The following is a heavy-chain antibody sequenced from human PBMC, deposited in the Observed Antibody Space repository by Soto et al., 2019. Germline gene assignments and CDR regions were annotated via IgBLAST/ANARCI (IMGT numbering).Heavy chain of an antibody. D-gene: IGHD3-22*01. CDR1: GYSISSGYY. Sequence: SETLSLTCAVSGYSISSGYYWGWIRQPPGKVLEWIGSIYHSGSTYYNPSLKSRVTISVDTSKNQFSLKLSSVTAADTAVYYCVRARGYYDSSGYHNWFDPWGQGTLVTVSS. CDR3: VRARGYYDSSGYHNWFDP. V-gene: IGHV4-38-2*01. J-gene: IGHJ5*02. CDR2: IYHSGST.